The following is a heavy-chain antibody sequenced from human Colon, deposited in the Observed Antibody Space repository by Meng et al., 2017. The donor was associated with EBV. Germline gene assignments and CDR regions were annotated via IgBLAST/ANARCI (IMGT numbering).Heavy chain of an antibody. CDR3: GRDQGRELINH. CDR1: GDSISSDIW. Sequence: QVQLQESGPGLVKPSGTLSLTCTVSGDSISSDIWWSWVRQPPGKGLEWIGEVYHRGDTNYNPSLKSRVDISVDKSKNQFYLSLFSVTAADTAVYYCGRDQGRELINHWGQGTLFTVSS. J-gene: IGHJ4*02. V-gene: IGHV4-4*02. D-gene: IGHD1-7*01. CDR2: VYHRGDT.